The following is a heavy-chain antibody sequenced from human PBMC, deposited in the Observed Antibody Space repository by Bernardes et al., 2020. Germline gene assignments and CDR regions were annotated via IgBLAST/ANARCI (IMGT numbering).Heavy chain of an antibody. CDR2: ISAYNGNT. CDR1: GYTFTSYG. D-gene: IGHD4-17*01. Sequence: ASVKVSCKASGYTFTSYGISWVRQAPGQGLEWMGWISAYNGNTNYAQKLQGRVTMTTDTSTSTAYMELRSLRSDDTAVYYCARGVPRTYGDYHPSFDYWGQGTLVTVSS. CDR3: ARGVPRTYGDYHPSFDY. V-gene: IGHV1-18*01. J-gene: IGHJ4*02.